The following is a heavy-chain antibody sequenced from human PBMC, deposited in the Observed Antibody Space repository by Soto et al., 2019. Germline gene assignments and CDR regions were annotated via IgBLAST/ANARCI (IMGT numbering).Heavy chain of an antibody. Sequence: QVQLVQSGAEVKKPGSSVKVSCKASGGTFSSYAISWVRQAPGQGLEWMGGIIPIFGITNYAQKFQGRVTITADDSTITAYMELSSLRSEDTAVYYCARGLALAGTNDLDYFDYWGQGTLVTVSS. D-gene: IGHD6-19*01. V-gene: IGHV1-69*01. CDR3: ARGLALAGTNDLDYFDY. J-gene: IGHJ4*02. CDR2: IIPIFGIT. CDR1: GGTFSSYA.